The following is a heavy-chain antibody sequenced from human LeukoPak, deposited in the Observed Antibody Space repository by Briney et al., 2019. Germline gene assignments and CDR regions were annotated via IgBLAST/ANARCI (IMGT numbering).Heavy chain of an antibody. D-gene: IGHD3-9*01. J-gene: IGHJ4*02. CDR3: ARSNFDWFSYYFDY. Sequence: SETLSLTCTVSGGSISSYYWSWIRQPPGKGLEWIGYIYYSGSTNYNPSLKSRVTISVDTSKNQFSLKLSSVTAADTAVYYCARSNFDWFSYYFDYWGQGTLVTVSS. CDR2: IYYSGST. V-gene: IGHV4-59*01. CDR1: GGSISSYY.